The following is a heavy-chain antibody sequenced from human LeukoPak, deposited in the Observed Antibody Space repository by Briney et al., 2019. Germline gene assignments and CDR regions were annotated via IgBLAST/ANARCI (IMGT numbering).Heavy chain of an antibody. D-gene: IGHD3-10*01. J-gene: IGHJ4*02. CDR1: GFTVSSNY. CDR3: ARGPVRGVIQL. Sequence: SGGSLRLSCAASGFTVSSNYMSWVRQAPGKGLEWVSVIYSGGSIYYADSVKGRFTISRDNSKNTLYLQMNSLRAEDTAVYYCARGPVRGVIQLWGQGTLVTVSS. V-gene: IGHV3-53*01. CDR2: IYSGGSI.